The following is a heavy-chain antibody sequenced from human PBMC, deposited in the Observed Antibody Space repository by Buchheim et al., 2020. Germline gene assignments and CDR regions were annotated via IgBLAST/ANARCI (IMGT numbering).Heavy chain of an antibody. CDR1: GGSFSGYY. V-gene: IGHV4-34*01. CDR2: INHSGST. Sequence: QVQLQQWGAGLLKPSETLSLTCAVYGGSFSGYYWSWIRQPPGTGLEWIGEINHSGSTNYNPSLKSRVTISVDTSKNQFSLNLSYVTAADTAVYYCARGKGDIVATSGFDYWGQGTL. J-gene: IGHJ4*02. CDR3: ARGKGDIVATSGFDY. D-gene: IGHD5-12*01.